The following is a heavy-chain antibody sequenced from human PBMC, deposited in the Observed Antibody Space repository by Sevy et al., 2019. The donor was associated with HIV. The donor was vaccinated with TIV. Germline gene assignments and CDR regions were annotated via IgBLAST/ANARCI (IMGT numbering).Heavy chain of an antibody. CDR1: GTSISGYY. V-gene: IGHV4-59*01. CDR3: ARAYSNYYYAMDV. Sequence: SETLSLTCTVSGTSISGYYWSWIRQPPGKGLEWIGHIYYSGRSDYNPSLKSRVTISEDTSKNQFSLKLSSVTAADTAVYYCARAYSNYYYAMDVWGQGTTVTVSS. CDR2: IYYSGRS. J-gene: IGHJ6*02. D-gene: IGHD4-4*01.